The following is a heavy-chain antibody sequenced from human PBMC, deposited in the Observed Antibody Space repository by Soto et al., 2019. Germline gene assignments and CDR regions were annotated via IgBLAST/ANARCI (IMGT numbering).Heavy chain of an antibody. V-gene: IGHV3-33*01. J-gene: IGHJ4*02. CDR1: GFTFSSYG. D-gene: IGHD6-13*01. CDR2: IWYDGSNK. Sequence: QVQLVESGGGVVQPGRSLRLSCAASGFTFSSYGMHWVRQAPGKGLEWVAVIWYDGSNKYYADSVKGRFTISRDNSKNTLYLQMKRLRAEDTAVYYCARWGIAAGDYWGQGTLVTVSS. CDR3: ARWGIAAGDY.